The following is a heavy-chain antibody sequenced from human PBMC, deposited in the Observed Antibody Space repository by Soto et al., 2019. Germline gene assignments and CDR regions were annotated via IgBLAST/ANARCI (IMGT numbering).Heavy chain of an antibody. CDR3: ARGDVGAFDL. J-gene: IGHJ3*01. D-gene: IGHD1-26*01. CDR2: IYRSGDSA. CDR1: GYTFTSSY. Sequence: ASVKVSCKASGYTFTSSYMHWVRQAPGQGLEWMGIIYRSGDSASYAQKFQGRFTISRDNAKNTLYLQMASLRVEDTAVYYCARGDVGAFDLWGQGTMVTVSS. V-gene: IGHV1-46*01.